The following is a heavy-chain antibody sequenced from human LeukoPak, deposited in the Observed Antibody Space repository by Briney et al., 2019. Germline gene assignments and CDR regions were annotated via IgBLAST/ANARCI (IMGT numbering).Heavy chain of an antibody. CDR1: GFTIRNQW. CDR3: AKDSKIVGPTFRSYHYMDV. V-gene: IGHV3-23*01. D-gene: IGHD1-26*01. Sequence: GGSLRLSCEVSGFTIRNQWMSWVRQAPGKGLEWVSGISGSGGSKYYADSVKGRFTISRDNSKNTLYLQMNSLRVEDTAVYYCAKDSKIVGPTFRSYHYMDVWGKGTTVTVSS. CDR2: ISGSGGSK. J-gene: IGHJ6*03.